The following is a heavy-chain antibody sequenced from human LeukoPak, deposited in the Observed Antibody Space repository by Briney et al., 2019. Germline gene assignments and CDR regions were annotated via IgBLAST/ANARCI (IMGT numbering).Heavy chain of an antibody. CDR1: GFTFSSCA. Sequence: PGGSLRLSCAASGFTFSSCAMSWVRQAPGKGLEWVAAIGNSGGSTYYADSVKGRFTISRDNSKNTLYLQMDSLRAEDTAIYYCARVDARTSSWNYEDFWGQGTLVTVSS. J-gene: IGHJ4*02. CDR2: IGNSGGST. CDR3: ARVDARTSSWNYEDF. D-gene: IGHD6-13*01. V-gene: IGHV3-23*01.